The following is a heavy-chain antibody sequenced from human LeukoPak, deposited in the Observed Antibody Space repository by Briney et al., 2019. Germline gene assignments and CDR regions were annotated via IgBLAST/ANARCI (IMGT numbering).Heavy chain of an antibody. Sequence: GGSLRLSCTASGFPFIEYSMNWVRQAPGKGLEWISYIGIDSGNTKYADSVRGRFTISADKAKNSLYLQMNRLRVEDTAVYYCARDHNYAFDNWGQGTLASVAS. CDR3: ARDHNYAFDN. V-gene: IGHV3-48*01. CDR1: GFPFIEYS. CDR2: IGIDSGNT. D-gene: IGHD1-1*01. J-gene: IGHJ4*02.